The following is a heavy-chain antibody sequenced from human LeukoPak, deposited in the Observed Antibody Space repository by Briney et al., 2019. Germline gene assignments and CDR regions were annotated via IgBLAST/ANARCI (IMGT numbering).Heavy chain of an antibody. CDR1: GFTFSSYA. Sequence: GGSLRLSCAASGFTFSSYAMGWVRQAPGKGLEWVSAISGSGGSTYYADSVKGRFTISRDNSKNTLYLQMNSLRAEDTAVYYCAKALGGGSCYDYWGQGTLVTVSS. V-gene: IGHV3-23*01. CDR3: AKALGGGSCYDY. D-gene: IGHD2-15*01. J-gene: IGHJ4*02. CDR2: ISGSGGST.